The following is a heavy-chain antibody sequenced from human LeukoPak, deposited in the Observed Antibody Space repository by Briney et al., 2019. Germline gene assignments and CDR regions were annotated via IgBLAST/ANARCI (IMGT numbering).Heavy chain of an antibody. V-gene: IGHV3-21*01. Sequence: GGSLRLSCAASGFTFSSYSMNGVRQAPGKGLEWVSSISSSSSYIYYADSVKGRFTISRDNAKNSLYLQMNSLRAEDTAVYYCASEPYDFWSGYYRSWGQGTLVTVSS. CDR2: ISSSSSYI. D-gene: IGHD3-3*01. J-gene: IGHJ5*02. CDR1: GFTFSSYS. CDR3: ASEPYDFWSGYYRS.